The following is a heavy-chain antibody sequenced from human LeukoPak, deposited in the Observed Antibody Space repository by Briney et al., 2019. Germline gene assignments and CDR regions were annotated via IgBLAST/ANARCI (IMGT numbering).Heavy chain of an antibody. J-gene: IGHJ4*02. V-gene: IGHV1-2*02. CDR2: INPNSGGT. Sequence: ASVKVSCKASGYTVTSYYMHWVRQAPGQGLEWMGWINPNSGGTNYTQKFQCRVTMTRNTSISTPYIELRRLTSDDTAVYYCARGWPFDFSGYYFALGYWGQETLVPVSS. CDR3: ARGWPFDFSGYYFALGY. D-gene: IGHD3-22*01. CDR1: GYTVTSYY.